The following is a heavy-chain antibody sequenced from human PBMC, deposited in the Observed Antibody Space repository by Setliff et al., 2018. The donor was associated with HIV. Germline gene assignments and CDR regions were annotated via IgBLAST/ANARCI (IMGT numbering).Heavy chain of an antibody. CDR3: AREMTGGYFDY. J-gene: IGHJ4*02. CDR2: TTPLLGTT. V-gene: IGHV1-69*10. Sequence: SVKVSCKASGNTFSSYGITWVRQAPGQGLEWMGGTTPLLGTTNYAQKFQGRVTLSSDTSTSTAHMELNSLRSEETALYYCAREMTGGYFDYWGQGTLVTVSS. CDR1: GNTFSSYG. D-gene: IGHD3-10*01.